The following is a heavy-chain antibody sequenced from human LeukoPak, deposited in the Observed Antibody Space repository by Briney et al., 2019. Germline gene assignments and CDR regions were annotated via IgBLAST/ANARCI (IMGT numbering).Heavy chain of an antibody. CDR2: ISGSGGST. CDR1: GFTFSSYA. CDR3: ARSGFPYGSGSPIDY. V-gene: IGHV3-23*01. J-gene: IGHJ4*02. Sequence: GGSLRLSCAASGFTFSSYAMSWVRQAPGKGLEWVSGISGSGGSTYHADSVKGRFTISRDNSKNTLYLQMNSLRAEDTAVYYCARSGFPYGSGSPIDYWGQGTLVTVSS. D-gene: IGHD3-10*01.